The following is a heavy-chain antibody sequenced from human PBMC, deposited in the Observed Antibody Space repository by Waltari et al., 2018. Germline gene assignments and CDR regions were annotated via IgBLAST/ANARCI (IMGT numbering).Heavy chain of an antibody. CDR3: ARQGAVGYSSS. V-gene: IGHV4-38-2*01. D-gene: IGHD6-13*01. CDR2: IYHSGRT. Sequence: QVQLQESGPGLVKPSETLSLTCAVSGYSISSGYYWGWIRQPPGKGLEWIGSIYHSGRTYYNPSLKSRVTISVDTSKNQFSLKLSSVTAADTAVYYCARQGAVGYSSSWGQGTLVTVSS. J-gene: IGHJ4*02. CDR1: GYSISSGYY.